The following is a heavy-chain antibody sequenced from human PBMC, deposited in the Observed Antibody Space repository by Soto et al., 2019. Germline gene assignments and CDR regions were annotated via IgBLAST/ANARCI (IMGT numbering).Heavy chain of an antibody. CDR1: GFTVSRNF. D-gene: IGHD1-26*01. CDR3: ARVVLVGATPAYFDH. CDR2: IYSGGTT. J-gene: IGHJ4*01. Sequence: EVQLVESGGGLIQPGGSLRLSCAVSGFTVSRNFMSWIRQAPGKGLEWVSIIYSGGTTYYADSVKGRFTISGDNSKNTQYLQMTSLRVEDTHTNYCARVVLVGATPAYFDHWGQGTLVTVSS. V-gene: IGHV3-53*01.